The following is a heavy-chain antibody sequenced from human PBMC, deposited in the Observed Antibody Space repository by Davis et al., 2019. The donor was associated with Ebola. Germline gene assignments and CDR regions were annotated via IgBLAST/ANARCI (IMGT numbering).Heavy chain of an antibody. CDR2: IYPGDSDT. D-gene: IGHD3-22*01. Sequence: KVSCKGSGYSFTNYWIGWVRQMPGKGLEWMGIIYPGDSDTRYSPSFQGQVTISADKSISTAYLQWSSLKASDTAMYYCARIYDSSGYYFGYWGQGTLVTVSS. V-gene: IGHV5-51*01. CDR1: GYSFTNYW. CDR3: ARIYDSSGYYFGY. J-gene: IGHJ4*02.